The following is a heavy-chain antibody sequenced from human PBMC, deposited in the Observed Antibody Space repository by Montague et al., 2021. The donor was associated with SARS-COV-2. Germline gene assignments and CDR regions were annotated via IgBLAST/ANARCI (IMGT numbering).Heavy chain of an antibody. D-gene: IGHD5-12*01. Sequence: ETLSLTCTVSGGSISSSNYYWDWIRQPPGKGLEWIGSIYDSGSTYYNPSLKSRVTISVDTSKNHFSLKLSSVTAADTAVYYCARRGRKLLPVATTIGSFDIWGQGTMVTVSS. CDR1: GGSISSSNYY. J-gene: IGHJ3*02. V-gene: IGHV4-39*02. CDR3: ARRGRKLLPVATTIGSFDI. CDR2: IYDSGST.